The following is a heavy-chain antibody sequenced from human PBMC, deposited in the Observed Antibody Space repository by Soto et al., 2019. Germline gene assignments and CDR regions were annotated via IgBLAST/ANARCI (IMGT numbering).Heavy chain of an antibody. J-gene: IGHJ2*01. D-gene: IGHD2-15*01. CDR2: IYWDDAK. V-gene: IGHV2-5*02. Sequence: QITLKESGPTLVKPTQTLTLTCTFSGFSLSTSGVGVGWIRQPPGEALEWLALIYWDDAKRYSPSLKSRLTITKDTSNNQVVLTMTAMDPMDTATYYCAHRYCSGGSSCWDYSFDLWGRGTLVTVSS. CDR1: GFSLSTSGVG. CDR3: AHRYCSGGSSCWDYSFDL.